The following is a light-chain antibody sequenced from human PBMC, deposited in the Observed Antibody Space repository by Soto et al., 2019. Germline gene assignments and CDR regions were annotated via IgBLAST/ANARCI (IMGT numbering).Light chain of an antibody. CDR1: SSDIGRYNL. CDR2: EAT. V-gene: IGLV2-23*02. J-gene: IGLJ3*02. Sequence: QSVLTQPASVSGSPGQSITISCTGTSSDIGRYNLVSWYQQHPGKPPKLMIYEATKRPSGVSNRFSGSKSGNTASLTISGLQAEDDADYYCSLYASTNTFMFGGGTKLTVL. CDR3: SLYASTNTFM.